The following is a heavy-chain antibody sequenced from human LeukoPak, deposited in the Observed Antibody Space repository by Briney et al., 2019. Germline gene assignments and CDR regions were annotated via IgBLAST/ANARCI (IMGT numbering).Heavy chain of an antibody. Sequence: GGSLRLSCAASGFTFSSYGMHWVRQAPGKGLEWVAFIRYDGSNKYYADSVKGRFTISRDNSKNTLYLQMNSLRAEDTAVYYCAKDRLFSSTGSSRAKYSRHGGKAPRVPVSS. CDR2: IRYDGSNK. V-gene: IGHV3-30*02. CDR3: AKDRLFSSTGSSRAKYSRH. J-gene: IGHJ1*01. CDR1: GFTFSSYG. D-gene: IGHD2-2*01.